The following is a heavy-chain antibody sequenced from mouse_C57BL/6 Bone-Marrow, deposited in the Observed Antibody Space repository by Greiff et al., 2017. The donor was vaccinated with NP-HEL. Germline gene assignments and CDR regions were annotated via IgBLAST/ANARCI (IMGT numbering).Heavy chain of an antibody. D-gene: IGHD2-10*02. CDR2: IYPSDSET. V-gene: IGHV1-61*01. J-gene: IGHJ2*01. Sequence: QVQLQQPGAELVRPGSSVKLSCKASGYTFTSYWMDWVKQRPGQGLEWIGNIYPSDSETHYNQKFKDKATLTVDKSSSTAYMQLSSLTSEDSAVYYCARSPYGNYWDYWGQGTTLTVSS. CDR1: GYTFTSYW. CDR3: ARSPYGNYWDY.